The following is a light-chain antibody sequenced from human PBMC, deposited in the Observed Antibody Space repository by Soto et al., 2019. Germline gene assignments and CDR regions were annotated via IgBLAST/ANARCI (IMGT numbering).Light chain of an antibody. CDR1: SSDVGGYDF. CDR3: SSHTASSNIV. Sequence: QSVLSQPASVSGSPGHSITISYTGTSSDVGGYDFVSWYQHPPGKAPKLIIFGVNDRPSGVSDRFSGSKSGNTASLTISGLRAEEEADYYCSSHTASSNIVFGTGTKVTAL. V-gene: IGLV2-14*01. J-gene: IGLJ1*01. CDR2: GVN.